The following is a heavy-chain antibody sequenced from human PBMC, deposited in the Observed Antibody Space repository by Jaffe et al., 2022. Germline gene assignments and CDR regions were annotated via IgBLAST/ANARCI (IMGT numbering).Heavy chain of an antibody. CDR3: ARERGGSWYFGRSEIRKYYFDY. J-gene: IGHJ4*02. D-gene: IGHD6-13*01. Sequence: QVQLQESGPGLVKPSGTLSLTCAVSGGSISSSNWWSWVRQPPGKGLEWIGEIYHSGSTNYNPSLKSRVTISVDKSKNQFSLKLSSVTAADTAVYYCARERGGSWYFGRSEIRKYYFDYWGQGTLVTVSS. V-gene: IGHV4-4*02. CDR2: IYHSGST. CDR1: GGSISSSNW.